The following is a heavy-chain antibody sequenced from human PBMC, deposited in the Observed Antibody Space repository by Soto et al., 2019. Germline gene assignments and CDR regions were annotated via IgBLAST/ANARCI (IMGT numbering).Heavy chain of an antibody. D-gene: IGHD1-26*01. CDR2: VNWNGGST. CDR1: GFTFDDYG. CDR3: VRGASLNFDY. V-gene: IGHV3-20*04. Sequence: EVQLVESGGGVLRPGGSLRLSCAASGFTFDDYGMSWARQAPGKGLEWVSGVNWNGGSTGYADSVKGRFTISRDNAKNSLYLHMNSLRAEDTAFYYCVRGASLNFDYGGQGTLVTVSS. J-gene: IGHJ4*02.